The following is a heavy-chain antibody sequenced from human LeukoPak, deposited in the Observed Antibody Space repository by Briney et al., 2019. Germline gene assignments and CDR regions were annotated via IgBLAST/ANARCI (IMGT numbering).Heavy chain of an antibody. Sequence: GGSLRLSCAASGFTFSSYEMNWVRQAPGKGLEWVSSISSSSSYIYYADSVKGRFAISRDNAKKSLGLQMNSLRAEDTAVYYCARATSYDILTGYSDYWGQGTLVTVSS. J-gene: IGHJ4*02. D-gene: IGHD3-9*01. V-gene: IGHV3-21*01. CDR1: GFTFSSYE. CDR3: ARATSYDILTGYSDY. CDR2: ISSSSSYI.